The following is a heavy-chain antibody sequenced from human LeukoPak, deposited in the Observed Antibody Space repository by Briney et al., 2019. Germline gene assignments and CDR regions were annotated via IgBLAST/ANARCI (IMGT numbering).Heavy chain of an antibody. CDR2: ISSSSSTI. Sequence: GGSLRLSCAASGFTFSSYAMNWVRQAPGKGLEWVSYISSSSSTIYYVDSVKGRFPISRDNAKNPLYLQMNSLRDEDTAVYYCASSGSYRFDYWGQGTLVTVSS. CDR3: ASSGSYRFDY. V-gene: IGHV3-48*02. J-gene: IGHJ4*02. CDR1: GFTFSSYA. D-gene: IGHD1-26*01.